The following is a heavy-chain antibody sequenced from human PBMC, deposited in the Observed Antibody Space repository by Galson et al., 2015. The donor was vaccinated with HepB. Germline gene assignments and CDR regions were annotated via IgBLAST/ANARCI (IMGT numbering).Heavy chain of an antibody. Sequence: CAISGDSVSSNSAAWNWIRQSPSRGLEWLGRTYYRSKWYNDYAVSVKSRITINPDTSKNQFSLQLNSVTPEDTAVYYCARLDAPKYSSSSYYGMDVWGQGTTVTVSS. CDR3: ARLDAPKYSSSSYYGMDV. D-gene: IGHD6-6*01. CDR2: TYYRSKWYN. CDR1: GDSVSSNSAA. J-gene: IGHJ6*02. V-gene: IGHV6-1*01.